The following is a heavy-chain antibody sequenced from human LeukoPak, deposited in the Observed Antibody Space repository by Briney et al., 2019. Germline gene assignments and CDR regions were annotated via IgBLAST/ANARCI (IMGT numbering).Heavy chain of an antibody. Sequence: PSETLSLTCTVSGGSISSYYWSWIRQPPGKGLEWIGYIYYSGSTNYNPSLKSRVTISVDTSKNQFSLKLSSVTAADTAVYYCARALLASGSLGFDYWGQGTLVTVSS. CDR3: ARALLASGSLGFDY. CDR1: GGSISSYY. D-gene: IGHD6-13*01. CDR2: IYYSGST. V-gene: IGHV4-59*01. J-gene: IGHJ4*02.